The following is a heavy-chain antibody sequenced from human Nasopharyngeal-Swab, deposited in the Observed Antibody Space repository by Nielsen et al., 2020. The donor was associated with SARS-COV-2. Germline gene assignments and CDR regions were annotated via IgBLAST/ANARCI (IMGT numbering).Heavy chain of an antibody. V-gene: IGHV3-23*01. CDR1: GFTFSSYA. D-gene: IGHD3-3*01. J-gene: IGHJ4*02. CDR3: ATEPTIFGGYY. CDR2: ISGSGGST. Sequence: GGSLRLSCAASGFTFSSYAMSWVRQAPGKGLEWVSAISGSGGSTYYADSVKGRFTISRDNAKNSLYLQMNSLRAEDTAVYYCATEPTIFGGYYWGQGTLVTVSS.